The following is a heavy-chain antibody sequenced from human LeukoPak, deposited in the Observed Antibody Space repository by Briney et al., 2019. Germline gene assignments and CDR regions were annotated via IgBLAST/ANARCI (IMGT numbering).Heavy chain of an antibody. CDR1: GYIFRSYG. V-gene: IGHV1-24*01. Sequence: ASVKVSCKASGYIFRSYGISWVRQAPGQGLEWMGGFDPEDGETIYAQKFQGRVTLTEDTSTDTAYMELSSLRSEDTAVYYCATESYSGSYLYAFYIWGQGTMVTVSS. CDR3: ATESYSGSYLYAFYI. D-gene: IGHD1-26*01. CDR2: FDPEDGET. J-gene: IGHJ3*02.